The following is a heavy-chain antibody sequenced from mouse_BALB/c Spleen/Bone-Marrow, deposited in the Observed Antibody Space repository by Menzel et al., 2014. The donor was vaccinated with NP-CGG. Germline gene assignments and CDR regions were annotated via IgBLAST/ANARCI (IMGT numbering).Heavy chain of an antibody. D-gene: IGHD2-3*01. CDR1: GFTFTDYY. CDR3: ARDMGGLLFDY. CDR2: IRNKAYSYTT. Sequence: DVMLVESGGGWVQPGGSLILSCATSGFTFTDYYMNWVRQPPGKALEGLGFIRNKAYSYTTEYSASVKGRFTISRDNSQSILYLQMNALRAEDSATYYCARDMGGLLFDYWGQGTTLTVSS. J-gene: IGHJ2*01. V-gene: IGHV7-3*02.